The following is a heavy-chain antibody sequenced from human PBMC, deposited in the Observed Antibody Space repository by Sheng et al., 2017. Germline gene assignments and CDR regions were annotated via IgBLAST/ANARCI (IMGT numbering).Heavy chain of an antibody. V-gene: IGHV4-34*01. CDR1: GGSFSGYY. D-gene: IGHD2-2*02. J-gene: IGHJ6*03. Sequence: VQLQQWGAGLLKPSETLSLTCAVYGGSFSGYYWSWVRQPPGKGWSGLGKSIIVEAPTITCPLKSRITISVDTSKNQFSLKLSSVTAADTAVYYCARLYCSSTSCYRYYFYMDVWGQGTTVTVSS. CDR2: SIIVEAP. CDR3: ARLYCSSTSCYRYYFYMDV.